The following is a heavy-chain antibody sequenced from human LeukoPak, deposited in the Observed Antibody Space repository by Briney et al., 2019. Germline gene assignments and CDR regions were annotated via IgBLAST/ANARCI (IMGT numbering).Heavy chain of an antibody. J-gene: IGHJ3*02. CDR1: GGSVSDYY. CDR2: IYYTGST. D-gene: IGHD3-10*01. Sequence: SETLSLTCTISGGSVSDYYWSWIRQSPGKGLEWIGYIYYTGSTTYNPSLKSRVTMSADTSKNQFSLKLSSVTAADTAVYYCARDGSGYDDAFDIWGQGTMVTVSS. CDR3: ARDGSGYDDAFDI. V-gene: IGHV4-59*02.